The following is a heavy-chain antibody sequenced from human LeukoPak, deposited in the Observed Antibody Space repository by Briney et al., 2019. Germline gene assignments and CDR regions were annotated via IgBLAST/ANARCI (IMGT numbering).Heavy chain of an antibody. CDR2: IYYSGST. CDR1: GGSISSYY. Sequence: SETLSLTCTVSGGSISSYYWSWIRQPPGKGLEWIGYIYYSGSTNYNPSLKSRVTISVDTSKNQFSLKLSSVTAADTAVYYCACSRDGYNSGIDYWGQGTLATVSS. D-gene: IGHD5-24*01. V-gene: IGHV4-59*01. CDR3: ACSRDGYNSGIDY. J-gene: IGHJ4*02.